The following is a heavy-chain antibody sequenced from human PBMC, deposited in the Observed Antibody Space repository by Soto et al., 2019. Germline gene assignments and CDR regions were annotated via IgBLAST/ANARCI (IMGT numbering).Heavy chain of an antibody. CDR2: INHSGST. CDR3: ARGLGRLPTGGY. Sequence: PSETLSLTCAVYGGSFSGYYWSWIRQPPGKGLVWIGEINHSGSTNYNPSLKSRVTISVDTSKNQFSLRLSSMTAADTAVYYCARGLGRLPTGGYWGQGTLVTVSS. J-gene: IGHJ4*02. V-gene: IGHV4-34*01. CDR1: GGSFSGYY. D-gene: IGHD4-17*01.